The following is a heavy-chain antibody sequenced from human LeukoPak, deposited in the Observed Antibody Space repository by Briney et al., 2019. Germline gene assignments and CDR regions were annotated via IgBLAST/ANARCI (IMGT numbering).Heavy chain of an antibody. V-gene: IGHV1-18*04. CDR2: ISGSNGNT. CDR1: GYTFTTYG. CDR3: ARDRDRMVQGVTALFDY. D-gene: IGHD3-10*01. Sequence: ASVKVSCKPSGYTFTTYGISWVRQAPGQGLEWMGWISGSNGNTKYAQKVQGRVTMTTDTSTTTAYMEVRSLRSDDTAVYYCARDRDRMVQGVTALFDYWGQGTLVTVSS. J-gene: IGHJ4*02.